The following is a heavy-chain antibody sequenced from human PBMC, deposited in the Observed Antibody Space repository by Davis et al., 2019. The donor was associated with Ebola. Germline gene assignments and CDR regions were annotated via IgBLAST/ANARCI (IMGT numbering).Heavy chain of an antibody. CDR1: GFTSSSYA. CDR3: AKGLGASDWYAFDY. J-gene: IGHJ4*02. D-gene: IGHD6-19*01. V-gene: IGHV3-23*01. CDR2: IGGSDGRT. Sequence: GESLKISCAASGFTSSSYAMTWVRQAPGKGLEWVSTIGGSDGRTYYADSVKGRFTISRDNSKNTLYLQMNSLRADDTAVYYCAKGLGASDWYAFDYWGQRALVTVSS.